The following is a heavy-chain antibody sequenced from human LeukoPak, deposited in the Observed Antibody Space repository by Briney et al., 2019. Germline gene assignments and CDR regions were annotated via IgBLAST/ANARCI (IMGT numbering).Heavy chain of an antibody. V-gene: IGHV4-59*08. Sequence: SETLSLTCTVSGGSISSYYWSWIRQPPGKGLEWIGYIYYSGSTNYNPSLKSRVTISVDTSKNQFSLKLSSVTAADTAVYYCARGAARLLSGRKYYYYYMDVWGKGTTVTVSS. CDR3: ARGAARLLSGRKYYYYYMDV. CDR2: IYYSGST. CDR1: GGSISSYY. D-gene: IGHD6-6*01. J-gene: IGHJ6*03.